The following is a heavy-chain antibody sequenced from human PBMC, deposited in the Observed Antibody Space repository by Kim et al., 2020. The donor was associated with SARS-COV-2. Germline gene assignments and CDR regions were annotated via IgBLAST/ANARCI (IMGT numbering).Heavy chain of an antibody. J-gene: IGHJ4*02. D-gene: IGHD3-10*01. CDR3: ARVGTMVRGEQIDY. Sequence: AVSVKSRITINPVTSKNQFSLQLNSVTPEDTAVYYCARVGTMVRGEQIDYWGQGTLVTVSS. V-gene: IGHV6-1*01.